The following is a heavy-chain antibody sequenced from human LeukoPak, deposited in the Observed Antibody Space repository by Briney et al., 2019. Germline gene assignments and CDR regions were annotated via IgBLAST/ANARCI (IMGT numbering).Heavy chain of an antibody. CDR3: ARDLNRYCSSTSCYSAVLGGFNWFDP. Sequence: SETLSLTCTVSGGSITSYYWSWIRQPAGKGLEWIGRIYTSGSTNYNPSLKSRVTMSVDTSKNQFSLKLSSVTAADTAVYYCARDLNRYCSSTSCYSAVLGGFNWFDPWGQGTLVTVSS. CDR2: IYTSGST. D-gene: IGHD2-2*01. J-gene: IGHJ5*02. CDR1: GGSITSYY. V-gene: IGHV4-4*07.